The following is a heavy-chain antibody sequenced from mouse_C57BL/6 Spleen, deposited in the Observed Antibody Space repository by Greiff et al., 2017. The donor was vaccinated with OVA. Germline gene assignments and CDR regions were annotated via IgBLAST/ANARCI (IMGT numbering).Heavy chain of an antibody. D-gene: IGHD2-4*01. J-gene: IGHJ3*01. V-gene: IGHV5-4*01. CDR1: GFTFSSYA. CDR2: ISDGGSYT. Sequence: EVKLMESGGGLVKPGGSLKLSCAASGFTFSSYAMSWVRQTPEKRLEWVATISDGGSYTYYPDNVKGRFTISRDNAKNNLYLQMSHLKSEDTAMYYCARDSYYDYDPAYWGQGTLVTVSA. CDR3: ARDSYYDYDPAY.